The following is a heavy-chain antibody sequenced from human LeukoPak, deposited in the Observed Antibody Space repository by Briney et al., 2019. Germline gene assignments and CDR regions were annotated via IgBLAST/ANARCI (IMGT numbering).Heavy chain of an antibody. CDR2: IYSGGST. CDR1: GFTVSSNY. J-gene: IGHJ4*02. D-gene: IGHD6-19*01. CDR3: ARAGGGWYWVFDY. Sequence: PGGSLRLSCAASGFTVSSNYMSWVRQVPGKGLEWVSVIYSGGSTYYADSVKGRFTISRDNSKNTLYLQVNSLRAEDTAVYYCARAGGGWYWVFDYWGQGTLVTVSS. V-gene: IGHV3-53*01.